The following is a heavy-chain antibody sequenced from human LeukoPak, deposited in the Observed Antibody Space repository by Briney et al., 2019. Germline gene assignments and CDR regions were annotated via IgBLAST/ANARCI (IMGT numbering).Heavy chain of an antibody. J-gene: IGHJ6*03. D-gene: IGHD4-11*01. CDR1: GGSISSYY. Sequence: SETLSLTCTVSGGSISSYYWSWIRQPPGKGLEWIGYIYYSGSTNYNPSLKSRVTISVDTSKNQFSLKLSSVTAADTAVYYCANTYYSNYDYYYYMDVWGKGTTVTVSS. V-gene: IGHV4-59*01. CDR2: IYYSGST. CDR3: ANTYYSNYDYYYYMDV.